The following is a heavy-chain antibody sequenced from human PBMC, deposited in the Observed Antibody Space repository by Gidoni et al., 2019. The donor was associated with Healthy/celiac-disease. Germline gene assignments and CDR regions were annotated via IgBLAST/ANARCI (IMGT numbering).Heavy chain of an antibody. CDR3: AKDLKQQSDSYYFDY. CDR2: ISWNSGSI. D-gene: IGHD6-13*01. J-gene: IGHJ4*02. V-gene: IGHV3-9*01. Sequence: EVQLVESGGGLVQPGRSLRLSCAASGFPFADYAMHWVRQAPGKGLEWVSGISWNSGSIGYADSVKGRFTISRDNAKNSLYLQMNSLRAEDTALYYCAKDLKQQSDSYYFDYWGQGTLVTVSS. CDR1: GFPFADYA.